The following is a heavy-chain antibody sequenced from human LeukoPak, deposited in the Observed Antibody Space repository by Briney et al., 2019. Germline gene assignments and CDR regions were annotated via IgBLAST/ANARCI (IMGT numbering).Heavy chain of an antibody. Sequence: SETLSLTWTVSCGSISSYHWSWIPQPPGKGLEGIGYIYSSGSTNYNPSLMSRVTISVDTSKNQFSLPLSSVTAADTAVYYWSRGGIAVAVSFDYWGQGTLVTVSS. CDR2: IYSSGST. CDR3: SRGGIAVAVSFDY. D-gene: IGHD6-19*01. V-gene: IGHV4-59*01. CDR1: CGSISSYH. J-gene: IGHJ4*02.